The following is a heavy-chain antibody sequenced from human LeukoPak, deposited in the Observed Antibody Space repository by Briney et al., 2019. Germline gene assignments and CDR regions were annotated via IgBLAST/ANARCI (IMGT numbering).Heavy chain of an antibody. Sequence: GGSLRLSCAASGFTFSSYSMNWVRQAPGKGLEWVSHITASGTAMFYADSVKGRFTISRDHAKNSLYLQMNSLRAEDTAVYYCARGCSGGSCYYGMDVWGQGTTVTVSS. CDR2: ITASGTAM. CDR1: GFTFSSYS. V-gene: IGHV3-48*01. CDR3: ARGCSGGSCYYGMDV. J-gene: IGHJ6*02. D-gene: IGHD2-15*01.